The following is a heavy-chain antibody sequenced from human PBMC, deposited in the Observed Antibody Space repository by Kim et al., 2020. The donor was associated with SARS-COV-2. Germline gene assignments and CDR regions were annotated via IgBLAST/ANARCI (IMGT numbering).Heavy chain of an antibody. Sequence: YSPSFQGQVTISADKSISTAYLQWSSLKASDTAMYYCARREYSYGYDVYWGQGTLVTVSS. CDR3: ARREYSYGYDVY. D-gene: IGHD5-18*01. J-gene: IGHJ4*02. V-gene: IGHV5-51*01.